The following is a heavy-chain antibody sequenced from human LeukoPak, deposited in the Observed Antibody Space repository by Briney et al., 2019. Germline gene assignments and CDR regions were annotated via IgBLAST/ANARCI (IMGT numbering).Heavy chain of an antibody. D-gene: IGHD3-10*01. V-gene: IGHV4-34*01. CDR2: INHSGST. CDR3: ARRYYYGSGSYYKPFDF. Sequence: SETLSLTCAVYGGSFSGYYWSRIRQPPGKGLEWIGEINHSGSTNYNPSLKSRVTISVDTSKNQFSLKLSSVTAADTAVYYCARRYYYGSGSYYKPFDFWGQGTLVTVSS. J-gene: IGHJ4*02. CDR1: GGSFSGYY.